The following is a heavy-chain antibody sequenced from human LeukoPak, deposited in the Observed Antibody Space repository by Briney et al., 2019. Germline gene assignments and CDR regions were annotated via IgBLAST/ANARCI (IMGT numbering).Heavy chain of an antibody. J-gene: IGHJ4*02. D-gene: IGHD3-3*01. CDR3: SRVRFLKWLLPADFVY. V-gene: IGHV1-18*01. CDR1: GYTFTSYS. Sequence: GSVKVSCKASGYTFTSYSISWVRQAPGQGLEWMGCISAYNGNTNYAQTLQGRVTMTTDKSTTTAYMELRSLRSEDKAVYYCSRVRFLKWLLPADFVYWGQRTLVTVSS. CDR2: ISAYNGNT.